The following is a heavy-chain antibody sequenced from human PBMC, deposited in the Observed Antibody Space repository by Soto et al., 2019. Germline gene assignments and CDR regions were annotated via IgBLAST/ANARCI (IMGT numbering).Heavy chain of an antibody. CDR3: ATSLVQWFGAHLNWFDP. V-gene: IGHV1-69*02. CDR1: GGTFSSYT. CDR2: IIPILGIA. Sequence: QVQLVQSGAEVKKPGSSVKVSCKASGGTFSSYTISWVRQAPGQGLEWMGRIIPILGIANYAQKFQGRVTITADKSTSTAYMELSSRRSEDTAVYYCATSLVQWFGAHLNWFDPCGQGTLVTVSA. J-gene: IGHJ5*02. D-gene: IGHD3-10*01.